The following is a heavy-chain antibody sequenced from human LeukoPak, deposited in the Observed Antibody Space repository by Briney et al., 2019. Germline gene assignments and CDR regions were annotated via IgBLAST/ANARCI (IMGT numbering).Heavy chain of an antibody. CDR1: GGSVSSGDYY. CDR2: IYYSGTT. CDR3: ARVDGFWNSFDP. D-gene: IGHD3-3*01. V-gene: IGHV4-30-4*01. Sequence: KPAETLSLTGTVSGGSVSSGDYYWSWIRQPPGKGLEWIGYIYYSGTTYYNPSLKSRLTVSLDTSKNQFSLKLSSVTAADTAVYYCARVDGFWNSFDPWGQGTLVIVSS. J-gene: IGHJ5*02.